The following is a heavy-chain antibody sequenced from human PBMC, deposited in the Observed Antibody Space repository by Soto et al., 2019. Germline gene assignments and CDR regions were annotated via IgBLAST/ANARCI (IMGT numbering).Heavy chain of an antibody. CDR3: AREVMVYAIPFDHMDV. J-gene: IGHJ6*03. Sequence: EVQLVESGGGLVQPGGSLRLSCAASGFTFSSYWMSWVRQAPGKGLEWVANIKQDGSEKYYVDSVKGRFTISRDNAKNSLYLQMNSLRAEDTAVYYCAREVMVYAIPFDHMDVWGKGTTVTVSS. CDR2: IKQDGSEK. CDR1: GFTFSSYW. D-gene: IGHD2-8*01. V-gene: IGHV3-7*01.